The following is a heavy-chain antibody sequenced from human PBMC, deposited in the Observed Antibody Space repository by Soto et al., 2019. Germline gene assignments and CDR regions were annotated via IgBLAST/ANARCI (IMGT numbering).Heavy chain of an antibody. CDR3: ARADYDITRMDV. J-gene: IGHJ6*02. CDR2: INPSGGST. D-gene: IGHD3-9*01. CDR1: GYSLTSYH. Sequence: ASVKLSCTASGYSLTSYHMHWVRQAPGQGLEWMGIINPSGGSTSYAQKFQGRVTMTRDTSTSTVYMELSSLRSEDTAVYYCARADYDITRMDVWGQGTTVTVSS. V-gene: IGHV1-46*01.